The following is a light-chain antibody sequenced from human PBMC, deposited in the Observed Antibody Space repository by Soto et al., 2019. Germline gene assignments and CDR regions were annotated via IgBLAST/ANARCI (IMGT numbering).Light chain of an antibody. CDR2: EVT. Sequence: QSALTQPASVSGSPGQSITISCTGTSSDVGGYNYVSWYQQHPGKAPKIIIYEVTNRPSGVSNRFSGSKSGNTASLTISGLQAEDDADYYCNSYAGWDNFVFGGGTQLTVL. CDR3: NSYAGWDNFV. CDR1: SSDVGGYNY. J-gene: IGLJ2*01. V-gene: IGLV2-14*01.